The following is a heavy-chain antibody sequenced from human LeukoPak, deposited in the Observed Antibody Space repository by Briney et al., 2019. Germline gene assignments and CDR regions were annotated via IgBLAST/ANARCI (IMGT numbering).Heavy chain of an antibody. CDR2: ISGSGGST. J-gene: IGHJ4*02. Sequence: PAGSLRLSCAASGFTFSSYAMSWVRQAPGKGLEWVSAISGSGGSTYYADSVKGRFTISRDNSKNTLYLQMNSLRAEDTAVYYCAKKLVTMIVVPPHYFDYWGQGTLVTVSS. D-gene: IGHD3-22*01. V-gene: IGHV3-23*01. CDR1: GFTFSSYA. CDR3: AKKLVTMIVVPPHYFDY.